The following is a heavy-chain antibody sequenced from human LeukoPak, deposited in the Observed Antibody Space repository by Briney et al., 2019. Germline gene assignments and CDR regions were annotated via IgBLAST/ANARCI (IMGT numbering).Heavy chain of an antibody. D-gene: IGHD3-9*01. CDR1: GFTFSSYE. CDR2: ISSSGSTI. Sequence: GRSLRLSCAASGFTFSSYEMNWVRQAPGKGLEWVSYISSSGSTIYYADSVKGRFTISRDNAKNSLYLQMNSLRAEDTAVYYCARGHDILTGYYYYFDYWGQGTLVTVSS. V-gene: IGHV3-48*03. CDR3: ARGHDILTGYYYYFDY. J-gene: IGHJ4*02.